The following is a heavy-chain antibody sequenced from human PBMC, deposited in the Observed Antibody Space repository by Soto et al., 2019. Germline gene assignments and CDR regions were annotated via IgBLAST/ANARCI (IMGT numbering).Heavy chain of an antibody. D-gene: IGHD3-3*01. CDR2: ISAYNGNT. J-gene: IGHJ6*02. CDR3: ARVYYDFWSGYPYYYYGMDV. CDR1: GYTFTSYG. V-gene: IGHV1-18*01. Sequence: ASVKVSCKASGYTFTSYGISWVRQAPGQGLEWMGWISAYNGNTNYAQKLQGRVTMTTDTSTSTAYMELRSLRSDDTAVYYCARVYYDFWSGYPYYYYGMDVWGQGTTVTVSS.